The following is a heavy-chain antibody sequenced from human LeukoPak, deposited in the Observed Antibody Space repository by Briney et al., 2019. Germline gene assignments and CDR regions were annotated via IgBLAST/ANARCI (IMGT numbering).Heavy chain of an antibody. V-gene: IGHV3-15*01. D-gene: IGHD2-15*01. Sequence: GGSLRLSCAASGFSFSNAWMSWGCHAPGEGLGWVWRIKSKTDGGTTDYAAPVRGRVTISRDDSKNTLYLQMNSLKTEDTAVYYCTTGIVVVVAATHYYYYGMDVWGKGTTVAVSS. CDR3: TTGIVVVVAATHYYYYGMDV. J-gene: IGHJ6*04. CDR1: GFSFSNAW. CDR2: IKSKTDGGTT.